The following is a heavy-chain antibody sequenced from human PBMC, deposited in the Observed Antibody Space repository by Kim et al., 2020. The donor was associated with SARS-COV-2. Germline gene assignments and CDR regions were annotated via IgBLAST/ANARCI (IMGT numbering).Heavy chain of an antibody. V-gene: IGHV1-3*01. CDR3: ARGLGITMIVPLMDV. J-gene: IGHJ6*02. Sequence: QKFQGRVTITRDTSASTAYMELSSLRSEDTAVYYCARGLGITMIVPLMDVWGQGTTVTVSS. D-gene: IGHD3-22*01.